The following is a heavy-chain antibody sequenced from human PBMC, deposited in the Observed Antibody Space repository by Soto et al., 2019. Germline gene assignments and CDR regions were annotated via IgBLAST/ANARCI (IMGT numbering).Heavy chain of an antibody. CDR3: ARDLQLGTYLYFFDY. D-gene: IGHD1-1*01. V-gene: IGHV1-8*01. J-gene: IGHJ4*02. CDR2: MNPNSGNT. CDR1: GYTFTSYD. Sequence: ASVKVSCKASGYTFTSYDINWVRQATGQGLEWMGWMNPNSGNTGYAQKFQGRVTMTRNTSISTAYMELNSLRAEDTAVYYCARDLQLGTYLYFFDYWGQGTPVTVSS.